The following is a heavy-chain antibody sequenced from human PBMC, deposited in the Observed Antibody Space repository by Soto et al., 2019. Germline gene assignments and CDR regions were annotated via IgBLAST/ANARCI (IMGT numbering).Heavy chain of an antibody. V-gene: IGHV3-23*01. Sequence: GGSLRLSCTASGFTFSSSAMTWVRQAPGKGLEWVSAISGGDGSPSYADSVKGRFTISRDNSKNTLYLHMNSLRADDTAAYYCAKWHTYNYDSLAFSGFDCWGQGTQVTVSS. CDR1: GFTFSSSA. CDR3: AKWHTYNYDSLAFSGFDC. CDR2: ISGGDGSP. J-gene: IGHJ4*02. D-gene: IGHD3-16*01.